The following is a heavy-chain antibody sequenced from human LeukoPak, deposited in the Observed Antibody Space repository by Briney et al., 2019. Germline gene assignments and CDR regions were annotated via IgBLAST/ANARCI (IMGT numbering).Heavy chain of an antibody. J-gene: IGHJ5*02. CDR1: GGSISSSSYY. D-gene: IGHD2-2*01. V-gene: IGHV4-39*01. CDR2: IYYSGST. Sequence: SETLSLTCTVSGGSISSSSYYWGWIRQPPGKGLEWIGSIYYSGSTYYNPSLKSRVTISVDTSKNQFSLKPSSVTAADTAVYYCARQFLGYCSSTSCPNWFDPWGQGTLVTVSS. CDR3: ARQFLGYCSSTSCPNWFDP.